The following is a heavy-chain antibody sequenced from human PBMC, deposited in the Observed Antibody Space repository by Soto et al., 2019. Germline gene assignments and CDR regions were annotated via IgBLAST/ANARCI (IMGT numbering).Heavy chain of an antibody. CDR2: ISGSGGGT. D-gene: IGHD2-15*01. CDR1: GFTFSNYG. V-gene: IGHV3-23*01. CDR3: AKGRRYCDVTHCQESRHHMDV. J-gene: IGHJ6*03. Sequence: EVQLLESGGGLVQPGGSLRLSCAASGFTFSNYGMTWVRQVPGKGLGWVSGISGSGGGTYYADSVKGRFTISRDNSKNTLYLQMNSLRVEDTAVYYCAKGRRYCDVTHCQESRHHMDVWGKGTTVTVSS.